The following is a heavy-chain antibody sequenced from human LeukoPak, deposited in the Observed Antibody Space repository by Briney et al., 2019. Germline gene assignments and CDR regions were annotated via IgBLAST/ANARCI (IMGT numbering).Heavy chain of an antibody. V-gene: IGHV4-59*11. D-gene: IGHD4-17*01. Sequence: SETLSLTCTVSGGSISSHYWSWVRQAPGKGLEWIGYIFYSGSTNYSPSLRSRVTISIATSKNQFSLKLSSVTAADTAVYYCARATFDYAFDYWGQGTLVTVSS. CDR2: IFYSGST. J-gene: IGHJ4*02. CDR3: ARATFDYAFDY. CDR1: GGSISSHY.